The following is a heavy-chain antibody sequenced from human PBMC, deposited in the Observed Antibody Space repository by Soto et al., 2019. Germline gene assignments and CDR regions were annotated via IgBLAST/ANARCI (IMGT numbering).Heavy chain of an antibody. CDR3: ARDQVRRGYSGYEPNDAFDI. CDR2: ISYDGSNK. D-gene: IGHD5-12*01. V-gene: IGHV3-30*19. Sequence: GGSLRRSCAASVFTVSSYAMHWVRQAPGKGLAWVAVISYDGSNKYYADSVKGRFTISRDNSKNTLYLQMNSLRAEDTAVYYCARDQVRRGYSGYEPNDAFDIWGQGTMVSVSS. J-gene: IGHJ3*02. CDR1: VFTVSSYA.